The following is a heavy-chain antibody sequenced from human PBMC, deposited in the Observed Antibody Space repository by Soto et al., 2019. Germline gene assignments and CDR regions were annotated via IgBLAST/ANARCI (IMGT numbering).Heavy chain of an antibody. J-gene: IGHJ6*02. CDR1: GGSFSGYY. Sequence: QVQLQQWGAGLLKPSETLSLTCAVYGGSFSGYYWSWIRQPPGKGLEWIGEINHSGSTNYNPSLQSRVTISVDTSKNQFSLKLSSVTAADTAVYYCARGVPAAGDYYYYYGMDVWGQGTTVTVSS. CDR3: ARGVPAAGDYYYYYGMDV. D-gene: IGHD6-13*01. CDR2: INHSGST. V-gene: IGHV4-34*01.